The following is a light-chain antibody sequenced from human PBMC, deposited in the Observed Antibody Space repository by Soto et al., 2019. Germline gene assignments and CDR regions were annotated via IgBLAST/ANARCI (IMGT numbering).Light chain of an antibody. CDR1: SSDVGSYNL. CDR3: CSYAASSTFNWV. J-gene: IGLJ3*02. Sequence: QSALTQPASVSGSPGQSITISCTGTSSDVGSYNLVSWYQQHPGKAPKLMIYEGSNRPSGVSNRFSASKSGNKASLTISGLQAEDEADYYCCSYAASSTFNWVFGGGTKLTVL. CDR2: EGS. V-gene: IGLV2-23*03.